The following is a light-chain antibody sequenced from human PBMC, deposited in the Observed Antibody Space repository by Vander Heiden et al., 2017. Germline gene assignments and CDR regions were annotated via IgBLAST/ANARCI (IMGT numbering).Light chain of an antibody. V-gene: IGLV1-40*01. CDR1: SSDLGGGYH. CDR3: QSYHKGLNWV. CDR2: GTN. Sequence: QSVLTQPPSVSGAPGQGVNISCTGTSSDLGGGYHVHWYQQLPGTAANLLIYGTNNRPSGVPDRFSGSRSGASASPAITGLQSYDEAYYDCQSYHKGLNWVFGGGTKMTVI. J-gene: IGLJ3*02.